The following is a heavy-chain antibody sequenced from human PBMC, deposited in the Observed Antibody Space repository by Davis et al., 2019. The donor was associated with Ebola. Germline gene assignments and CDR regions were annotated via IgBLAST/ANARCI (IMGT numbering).Heavy chain of an antibody. J-gene: IGHJ4*02. CDR2: ISPTGLTI. Sequence: PGGPLRPPCEASGFTFRAYYMSCNRQAPGKGLEWLSYISPTGLTISYADSVKGRFTISRDNAKNSVYLQMDSLRAEDTAVYYCARDESTLLVATEPLDFWGQGTLVTVS. CDR3: ARDESTLLVATEPLDF. V-gene: IGHV3-11*01. CDR1: GFTFRAYY. D-gene: IGHD5-12*01.